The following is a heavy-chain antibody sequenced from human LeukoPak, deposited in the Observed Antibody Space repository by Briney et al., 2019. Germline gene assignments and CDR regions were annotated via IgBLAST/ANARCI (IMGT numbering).Heavy chain of an antibody. V-gene: IGHV3-30*02. D-gene: IGHD5-18*01. Sequence: GGSLRLSCAASEFTFSSYAMHWVRQAPGKGLEWVAFIRYDGSNKYYADSVKGRFTISRDNSKNTLDLQMNSLRAEDTAVYYCARTAMVFDYWGQGTLVTVSS. CDR2: IRYDGSNK. CDR3: ARTAMVFDY. CDR1: EFTFSSYA. J-gene: IGHJ4*02.